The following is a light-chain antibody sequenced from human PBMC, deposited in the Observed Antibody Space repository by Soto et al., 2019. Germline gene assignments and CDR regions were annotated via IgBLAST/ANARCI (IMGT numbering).Light chain of an antibody. V-gene: IGLV2-8*01. J-gene: IGLJ2*01. CDR2: EVN. Sequence: QSALTQPPSASGSPGQSVTISCTATSSDVGGYDYVSWYRQHAGKAPKLLIYEVNKRPLGVPDRFSGSKSGNTASLTVSGLQAEDEADYYCSSYAGSILFGGGTKLTVL. CDR3: SSYAGSIL. CDR1: SSDVGGYDY.